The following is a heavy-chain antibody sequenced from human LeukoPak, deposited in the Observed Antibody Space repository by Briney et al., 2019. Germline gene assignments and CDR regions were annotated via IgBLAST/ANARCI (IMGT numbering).Heavy chain of an antibody. CDR1: GYTFTGYY. CDR2: INPNSGGT. J-gene: IGHJ4*02. D-gene: IGHD6-19*01. Sequence: GASVKVSFKASGYTFTGYYMHWVRQAPGQGLEWMGRINPNSGGTNYAQKFQGRVTMTRDTSISTAYMELSRLRSDDTAVYYCARGYSSIAARLAVAGTKYWGQGTLVTVSS. V-gene: IGHV1-2*06. CDR3: ARGYSSIAARLAVAGTKY.